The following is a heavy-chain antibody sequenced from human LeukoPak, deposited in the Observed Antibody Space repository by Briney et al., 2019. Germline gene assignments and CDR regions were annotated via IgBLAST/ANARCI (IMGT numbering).Heavy chain of an antibody. V-gene: IGHV1-69*05. Sequence: ASVKVSCKASGGTFSSYAISWVRQAPGQGLEWMGGIIPIFGTANYAQKFRGRVTITTDESTSTAYMELSSLRSEDTAVYYCAALGYYDSSGYWPDAFDIWGQGTMVTVSS. CDR1: GGTFSSYA. CDR2: IIPIFGTA. D-gene: IGHD3-22*01. J-gene: IGHJ3*02. CDR3: AALGYYDSSGYWPDAFDI.